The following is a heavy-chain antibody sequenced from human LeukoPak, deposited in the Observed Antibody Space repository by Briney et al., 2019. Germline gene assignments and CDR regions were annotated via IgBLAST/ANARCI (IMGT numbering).Heavy chain of an antibody. CDR3: ARDGYYYGSGSSTRFDY. CDR1: GGSISSYY. J-gene: IGHJ4*02. CDR2: IYTSGST. D-gene: IGHD3-10*01. V-gene: IGHV4-4*07. Sequence: SETLSLTCTVSGGSISSYYWSWIRQPAGKGLEWIGRIYTSGSTNYNPSLKSRVTMSVDKSKNQFSLKLSSVTAADTAVYYCARDGYYYGSGSSTRFDYWGQGTLVTVSS.